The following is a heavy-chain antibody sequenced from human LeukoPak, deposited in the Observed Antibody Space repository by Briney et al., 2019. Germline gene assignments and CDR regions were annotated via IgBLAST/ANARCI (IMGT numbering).Heavy chain of an antibody. Sequence: PGGSLRLSCAASGFTFSSYWMSWVRQAPGEGLKWVANIKQDGSENYYVDSVKGRFTISRDNAKNSLYLQMNSLRAEDTAVYYCGVSPRRDAFDFWGQGTMVTVSS. CDR1: GFTFSSYW. CDR2: IKQDGSEN. J-gene: IGHJ3*01. CDR3: GVSPRRDAFDF. V-gene: IGHV3-7*01.